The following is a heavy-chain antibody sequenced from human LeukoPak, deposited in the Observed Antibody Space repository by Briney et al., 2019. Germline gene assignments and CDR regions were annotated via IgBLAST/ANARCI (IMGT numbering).Heavy chain of an antibody. CDR3: ARPTRRQLVITY. D-gene: IGHD6-13*01. CDR2: MNPNSGNT. V-gene: IGHV1-8*01. CDR1: GYTFTSYD. J-gene: IGHJ4*02. Sequence: ASVKVSCKASGYTFTSYDINWVRQATGQGLEWMGWMNPNSGNTGYAQKFQGRVTMTRNTSISTAYMGLSSLRSEDTAVYYCARPTRRQLVITYWGQGTLVTVSS.